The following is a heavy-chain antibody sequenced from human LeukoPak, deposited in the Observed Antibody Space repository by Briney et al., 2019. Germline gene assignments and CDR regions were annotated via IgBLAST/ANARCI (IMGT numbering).Heavy chain of an antibody. D-gene: IGHD2-15*01. V-gene: IGHV1-46*01. J-gene: IGHJ4*02. Sequence: ASVKASCKASGYTFTNYFIHWVRQAPGQGLEWMGILNPSGGSTSFAQKFQGRVTMTRDTSTSTVYMEVSSLRSEDTAVYYCARPKCGSGGSCYQGDFGYWGQGTLVTVSS. CDR3: ARPKCGSGGSCYQGDFGY. CDR1: GYTFTNYF. CDR2: LNPSGGST.